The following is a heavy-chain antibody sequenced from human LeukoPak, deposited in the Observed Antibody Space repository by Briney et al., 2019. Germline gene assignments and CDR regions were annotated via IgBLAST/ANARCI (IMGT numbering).Heavy chain of an antibody. D-gene: IGHD3-22*01. J-gene: IGHJ4*02. V-gene: IGHV3-7*01. CDR1: GFTFSSYW. CDR3: ARDSSPHYYYDSSGYCYGY. CDR2: IKQDGSEK. Sequence: PGGSLRLSCAASGFTFSSYWMSWVRQAPGKGLEWVANIKQDGSEKYYVDFVKGRFTISRDNAKNSLYLQMNSLRAEDTAVYYCARDSSPHYYYDSSGYCYGYWGQGTLVTVSS.